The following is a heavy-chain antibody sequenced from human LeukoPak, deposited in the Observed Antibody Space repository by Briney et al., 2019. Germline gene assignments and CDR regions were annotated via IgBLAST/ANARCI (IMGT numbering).Heavy chain of an antibody. Sequence: PGGSLRLSCAASGFTVSSNYMSWVRQAPGKGLEWVSVIYSGGSTYYADSVKGRFTISRENAKNSLYLQMDSLRVGDTAVYYCATGVRPPPYNTDAWYYVLWGRGTLVTVSS. CDR1: GFTVSSNY. D-gene: IGHD3-3*01. J-gene: IGHJ2*01. CDR2: IYSGGST. V-gene: IGHV3-66*01. CDR3: ATGVRPPPYNTDAWYYVL.